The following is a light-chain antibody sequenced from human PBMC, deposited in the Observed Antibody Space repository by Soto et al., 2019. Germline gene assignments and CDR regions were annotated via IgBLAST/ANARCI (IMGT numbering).Light chain of an antibody. CDR1: QSISSY. Sequence: DIQMTQSPSSLSASVGDRVTITCRASQSISSYLIWYQQKPGKAPNLLIYAASSLQSGVPSRFSGGGSGTDFTLTISTLQPEDFATYYCQQSYSTPYTFGQGTKLEIK. CDR3: QQSYSTPYT. V-gene: IGKV1-39*01. J-gene: IGKJ2*01. CDR2: AAS.